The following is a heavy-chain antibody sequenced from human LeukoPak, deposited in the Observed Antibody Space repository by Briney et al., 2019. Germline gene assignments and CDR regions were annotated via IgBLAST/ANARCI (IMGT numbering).Heavy chain of an antibody. CDR1: GFTFDDYA. V-gene: IGHV3-43*02. CDR3: AKDIGDGYNFIMTG. J-gene: IGHJ4*02. Sequence: GGSLRLSCAASGFTFDDYAMHWVRQAPGKGLEWVSLTSGDGGSTYYADSVKGRFTISRDNSKNSLYLQMNSLRTGDTALYYCAKDIGDGYNFIMTGWGQGTLVTVSS. D-gene: IGHD5-24*01. CDR2: TSGDGGST.